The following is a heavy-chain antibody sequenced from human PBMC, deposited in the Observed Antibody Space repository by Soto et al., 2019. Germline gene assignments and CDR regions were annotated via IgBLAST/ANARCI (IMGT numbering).Heavy chain of an antibody. CDR2: IRPYKGRR. Sequence: ASVKVSCKVSGYNFTSYGISWVRQAPGQGLEWVGLIRPYKGRRNYTESLQGRVTLTTDTSTSTAYMELKSLTSDDTAVYFCARIRRRTDTPEARLDFWGQGSLVTVSS. D-gene: IGHD3-3*02. CDR1: GYNFTSYG. J-gene: IGHJ4*02. CDR3: ARIRRRTDTPEARLDF. V-gene: IGHV1-18*01.